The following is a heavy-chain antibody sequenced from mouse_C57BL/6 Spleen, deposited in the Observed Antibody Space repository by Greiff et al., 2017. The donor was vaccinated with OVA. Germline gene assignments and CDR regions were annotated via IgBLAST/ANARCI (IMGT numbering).Heavy chain of an antibody. Sequence: VQLQQSGPELVKPGASVKISCKASGYSFTGYYMHWVKQSHGNILDWIGYIYPYNGASSYNQKLKGKATLTVDKSSSTAYMELRSLTSEHSAVYYCDKTPCSDDSAMDYWGQGTSVTVSS. V-gene: IGHV1-31*01. CDR1: GYSFTGYY. CDR3: DKTPCSDDSAMDY. CDR2: IYPYNGAS. J-gene: IGHJ4*01.